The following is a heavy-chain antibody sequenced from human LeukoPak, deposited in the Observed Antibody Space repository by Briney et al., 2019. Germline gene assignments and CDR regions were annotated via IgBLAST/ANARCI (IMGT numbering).Heavy chain of an antibody. CDR2: ISSDGSNK. D-gene: IGHD3-10*01. CDR3: ARDGSGTYSYYMDV. Sequence: GGSLRLSCEASGFTFSSFAIHWVRQAPGKGLEWVAVISSDGSNKYYPDSVKGRFTISRDNSKNTLYLQVNSLSSEDTAVYYCARDGSGTYSYYMDVWGRETTVTVSS. CDR1: GFTFSSFA. J-gene: IGHJ6*03. V-gene: IGHV3-30-3*01.